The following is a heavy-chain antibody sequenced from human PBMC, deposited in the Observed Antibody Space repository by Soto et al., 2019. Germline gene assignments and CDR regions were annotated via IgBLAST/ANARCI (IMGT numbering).Heavy chain of an antibody. CDR3: VEEGGAGTGY. Sequence: EVQLVESGGGLVQPGGSLRLSCAASVFDFSTYWMHWVRPVPGKGPVWLSRINSDGSGTGYADAVKGRFTISRDNAKKRVYLQRNSLRVEDTALYYYVEEGGAGTGYWGQGTPVTVSS. CDR1: VFDFSTYW. V-gene: IGHV3-74*01. D-gene: IGHD3-16*01. CDR2: INSDGSGT. J-gene: IGHJ4*02.